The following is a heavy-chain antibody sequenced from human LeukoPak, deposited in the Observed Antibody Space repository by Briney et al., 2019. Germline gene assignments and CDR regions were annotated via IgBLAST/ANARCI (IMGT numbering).Heavy chain of an antibody. CDR3: AKALSPSDTGGKDS. J-gene: IGHJ4*02. V-gene: IGHV3-23*01. CDR2: ISGSGGST. Sequence: GGSLRLSCIVSGFTFSSYAMSWVRQAPGKGLEWVSAISGSGGSTYYADSVKGRFTISRDNSKNTLYLQMNSLRAEDTAVYYCAKALSPSDTGGKDSWGQGPLVPVSS. D-gene: IGHD3-16*01. CDR1: GFTFSSYA.